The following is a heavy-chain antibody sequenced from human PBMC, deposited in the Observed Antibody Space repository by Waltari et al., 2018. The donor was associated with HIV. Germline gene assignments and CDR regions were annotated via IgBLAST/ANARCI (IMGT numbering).Heavy chain of an antibody. Sequence: VQLVESGGGVVQPGGSLRLSCAASGFTFSSFGIHWVRQAPGSGLQWVAGIWDDGGDKFYAESVKGRFSISRDNSRNTVFLQMNRLRVEDTALYYCARDKAPYSTSSAVDYWGQGTLVTVSS. J-gene: IGHJ4*02. V-gene: IGHV3-33*01. D-gene: IGHD6-6*01. CDR1: GFTFSSFG. CDR2: IWDDGGDK. CDR3: ARDKAPYSTSSAVDY.